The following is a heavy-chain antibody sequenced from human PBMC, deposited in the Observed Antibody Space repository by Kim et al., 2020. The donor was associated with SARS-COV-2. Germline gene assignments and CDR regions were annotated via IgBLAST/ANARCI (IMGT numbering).Heavy chain of an antibody. Sequence: SQTLSLTCTVSGGSISSYYWSWIRQPPGKGLEWIGYIYYSGSTNYNPSLKSRVTITVDTSKNQFSLKLSSVTAADTAVYYCARQVVSDFWSGYYTGWFDP. V-gene: IGHV4-59*08. J-gene: IGHJ5*02. CDR2: IYYSGST. CDR3: ARQVVSDFWSGYYTGWFDP. D-gene: IGHD3-3*01. CDR1: GGSISSYY.